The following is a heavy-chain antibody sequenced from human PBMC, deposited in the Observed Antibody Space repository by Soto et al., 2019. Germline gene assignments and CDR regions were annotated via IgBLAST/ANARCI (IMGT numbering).Heavy chain of an antibody. V-gene: IGHV1-18*01. Sequence: ASVKVSCKASGYTFTSYGISWVRQAPGQGLEWMGWISAYNGNTNYAQKLQGRVTMTTDTSTSTAYMELRSLRSEDTAVYYCARDFLAAAGFFYGMDVWGQGTTVTVSS. J-gene: IGHJ6*02. CDR1: GYTFTSYG. D-gene: IGHD6-13*01. CDR2: ISAYNGNT. CDR3: ARDFLAAAGFFYGMDV.